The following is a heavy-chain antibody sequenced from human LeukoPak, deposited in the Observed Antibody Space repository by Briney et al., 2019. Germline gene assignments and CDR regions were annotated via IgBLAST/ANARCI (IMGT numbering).Heavy chain of an antibody. CDR3: ARRPPISSSWYGFDY. Sequence: SETLSLTCTVSGASISSGGYYWSWIRQPPGKGLEWIGYIYYSGSTNYNPSLKSRVTISVDTSKNQFSLKLTSVTAADTAVYYCARRPPISSSWYGFDYWGQGTLVTVSS. CDR2: IYYSGST. CDR1: GASISSGGYY. D-gene: IGHD6-13*01. V-gene: IGHV4-61*08. J-gene: IGHJ4*02.